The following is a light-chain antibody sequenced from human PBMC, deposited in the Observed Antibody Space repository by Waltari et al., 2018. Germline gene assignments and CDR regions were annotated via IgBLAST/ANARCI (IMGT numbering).Light chain of an antibody. Sequence: EIVMTQSPATLSVSPGERATLSCRANQSVSNDLAWYQQKPGQPTRLLIYGASPKATDGPARFSGSGAGTEFTLTISGLQSEDFAVYYCQQYHNWPPLTFGGGTKVEIK. CDR2: GAS. CDR3: QQYHNWPPLT. J-gene: IGKJ4*02. CDR1: QSVSND. V-gene: IGKV3-15*01.